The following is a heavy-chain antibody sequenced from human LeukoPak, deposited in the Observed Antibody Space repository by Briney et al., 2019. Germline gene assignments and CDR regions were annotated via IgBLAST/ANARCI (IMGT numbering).Heavy chain of an antibody. Sequence: ASVKVSCKASGYTFTSYYMHWVRQAPGQGLEWMGIINPSGGSTSYAQKFQGRVTMTRDTSTSTVYMELSSLRSEDTAVYYCAKEGYYDSSGYYGFDYWGQGTLVTVPS. CDR1: GYTFTSYY. CDR3: AKEGYYDSSGYYGFDY. D-gene: IGHD3-22*01. J-gene: IGHJ4*02. CDR2: INPSGGST. V-gene: IGHV1-46*01.